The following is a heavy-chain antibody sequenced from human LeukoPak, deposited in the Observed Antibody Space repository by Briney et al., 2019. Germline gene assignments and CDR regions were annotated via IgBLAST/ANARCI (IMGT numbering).Heavy chain of an antibody. CDR2: INTNTGNP. Sequence: ASVKVSCKASGYTFTGFYMHWVRQAPGQGLEWMGWINTNTGNPTYAQGFTGRFVFSLDTSVSTAYLQISSLKAEDTAVYYCARATVGAFDIWGQGTMVTVSS. CDR3: ARATVGAFDI. CDR1: GYTFTGFY. V-gene: IGHV7-4-1*02. J-gene: IGHJ3*02.